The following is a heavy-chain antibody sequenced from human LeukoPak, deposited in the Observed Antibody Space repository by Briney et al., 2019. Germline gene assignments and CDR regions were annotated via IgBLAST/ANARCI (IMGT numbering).Heavy chain of an antibody. CDR1: GYTFNYYG. CDR2: ISAYTGST. CDR3: ARGGYSYGYMGYSDY. D-gene: IGHD5-18*01. Sequence: ASVKVSCKSSGYTFNYYGISWVRQAPGQGLEWMGWISAYTGSTNYAQRLQGRVTMTTDTSTSTAYMELRSLRSDDTAVYYCARGGYSYGYMGYSDYWGQGTLVTVSS. V-gene: IGHV1-18*01. J-gene: IGHJ4*02.